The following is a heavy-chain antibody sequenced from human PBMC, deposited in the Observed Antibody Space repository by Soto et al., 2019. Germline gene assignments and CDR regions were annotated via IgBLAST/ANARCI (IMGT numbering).Heavy chain of an antibody. V-gene: IGHV4-59*01. Sequence: QVQLQESCAGLVKPSETLSLTCTVSGDSISSYYWSWIRQPPGKGLEWIGYIYYSGSTNYNPSLKSRVTISVDTSKNQFSLKLSSVTAADTAVYYCARRPPLSRGDALDFWGQGTLVTVSS. CDR1: GDSISSYY. CDR3: ARRPPLSRGDALDF. D-gene: IGHD6-6*01. CDR2: IYYSGST. J-gene: IGHJ4*02.